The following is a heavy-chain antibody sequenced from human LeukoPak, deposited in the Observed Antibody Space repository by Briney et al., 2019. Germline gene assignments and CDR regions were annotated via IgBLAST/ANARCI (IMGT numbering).Heavy chain of an antibody. J-gene: IGHJ4*02. CDR1: GFTLSTYG. V-gene: IGHV3-30*02. CDR3: AKIAAANCGGDCYSGAYYFDH. CDR2: IRYDGSNK. D-gene: IGHD2-21*02. Sequence: PGGSLRLSCAASGFTLSTYGMHWVRQAPGKGLEWVAFIRYDGSNKYYADSVKGRFTISRDNSKNTLYLQMNSLRAEDTAVYYCAKIAAANCGGDCYSGAYYFDHWGQGTLVTVSS.